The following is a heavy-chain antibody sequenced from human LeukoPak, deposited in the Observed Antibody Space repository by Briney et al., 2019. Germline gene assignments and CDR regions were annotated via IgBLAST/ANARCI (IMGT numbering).Heavy chain of an antibody. Sequence: PGGSLRLSCAASGFTFSSYAMSWVREAPGKGLEWVSAISGSGGSTYYAGSVKGRFTISRDNSKNTLYLQMNSLRAEDTAVYYCAKVIGGATGYYYYMDVWGKGTTVTVSS. D-gene: IGHD1-26*01. V-gene: IGHV3-23*01. CDR3: AKVIGGATGYYYYMDV. J-gene: IGHJ6*03. CDR1: GFTFSSYA. CDR2: ISGSGGST.